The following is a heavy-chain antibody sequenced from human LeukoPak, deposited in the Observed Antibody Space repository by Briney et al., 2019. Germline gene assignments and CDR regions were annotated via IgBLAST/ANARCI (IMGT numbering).Heavy chain of an antibody. V-gene: IGHV1-46*01. J-gene: IGHJ6*03. CDR3: ARDGGWLQILAIMDV. CDR2: INPSGGST. Sequence: ASVKVSCKASGYTFTSYYMHWVRQAPGQGLEWMGIINPSGGSTSYAQKFQGRVTMTRDMSTSTVYMELSSLRSEDTAVYYCARDGGWLQILAIMDVWGKGTTVTVSS. D-gene: IGHD5-24*01. CDR1: GYTFTSYY.